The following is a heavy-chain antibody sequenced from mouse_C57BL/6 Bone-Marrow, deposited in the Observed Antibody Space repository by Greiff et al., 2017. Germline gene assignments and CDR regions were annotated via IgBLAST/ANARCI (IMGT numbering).Heavy chain of an antibody. CDR1: GYTFTSYW. CDR2: IHPNSGST. D-gene: IGHD1-1*01. CDR3: ARPYYYGSSYEDY. Sequence: QVQLQQPGAELVKPGASVKLSCKASGYTFTSYWMHWVKQRPGQGLEWIGMIHPNSGSTNYNEKFKSKATLTVDKSSSTAYMQLSSLTSEDSAVYYCARPYYYGSSYEDYWGQGTTLTVSS. V-gene: IGHV1-64*01. J-gene: IGHJ2*01.